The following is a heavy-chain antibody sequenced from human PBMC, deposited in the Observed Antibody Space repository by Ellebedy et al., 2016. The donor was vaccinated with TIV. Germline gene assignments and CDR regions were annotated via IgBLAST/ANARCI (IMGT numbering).Heavy chain of an antibody. CDR2: ISGRAGDT. Sequence: PGGSLRLSCAASGFSFITYAMSWVRQAPGKGLEWVSFISGRAGDTYYAASVKGRFTISRDDSKNTLYLQMHSLKAEDTALYYCAKSQVGATFFDYWGQGTLVTVSS. V-gene: IGHV3-23*01. D-gene: IGHD1-26*01. J-gene: IGHJ4*02. CDR3: AKSQVGATFFDY. CDR1: GFSFITYA.